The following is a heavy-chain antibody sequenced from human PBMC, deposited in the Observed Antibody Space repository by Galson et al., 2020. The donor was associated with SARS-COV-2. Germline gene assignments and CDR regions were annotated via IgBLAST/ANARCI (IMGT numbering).Heavy chain of an antibody. CDR3: AVANYYDISGYQY. CDR2: IYPGDSDT. CDR1: GYAFTTHW. J-gene: IGHJ4*02. Sequence: GESLKISCKGSGYAFTTHWIGWVRQMPGKGLEWMAAIYPGDSDTRYSPSFQGQVTISADKSINTAYLQWSSLRASDTALYYCAVANYYDISGYQYWGQGTLVTVSS. D-gene: IGHD3-22*01. V-gene: IGHV5-51*01.